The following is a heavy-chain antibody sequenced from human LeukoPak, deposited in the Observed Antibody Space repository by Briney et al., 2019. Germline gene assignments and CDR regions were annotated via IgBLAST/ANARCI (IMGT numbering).Heavy chain of an antibody. CDR3: ARDLQRITMVPYYYYGMDV. Sequence: ASVKVSCKASGYTFTSYDINWVRQATGQGLEWMGWMNPNSGNTGYAQKFQGRVTITRNTSISTAYMELSSLRSEDTAVYYCARDLQRITMVPYYYYGMDVWGQGTTVTVSS. CDR2: MNPNSGNT. D-gene: IGHD3-10*01. J-gene: IGHJ6*02. CDR1: GYTFTSYD. V-gene: IGHV1-8*03.